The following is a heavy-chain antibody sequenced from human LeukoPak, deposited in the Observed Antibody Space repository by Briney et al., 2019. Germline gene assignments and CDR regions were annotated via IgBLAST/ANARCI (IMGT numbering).Heavy chain of an antibody. CDR2: ISSSSSYI. CDR3: ASAGSITMVRGALYYMDV. CDR1: GFTFSSYS. J-gene: IGHJ6*03. D-gene: IGHD3-10*01. V-gene: IGHV3-21*01. Sequence: PGGSLRLSCAASGFTFSSYSMNWVRQAPGKGLEWVSSISSSSSYIYYADSVKGRFTISRDNAKNSLYLQMNSLRAEDTAVYYCASAGSITMVRGALYYMDVWGKGTTVTVSS.